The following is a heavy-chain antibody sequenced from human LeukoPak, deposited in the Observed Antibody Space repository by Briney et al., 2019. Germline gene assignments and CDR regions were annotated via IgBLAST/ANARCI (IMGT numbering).Heavy chain of an antibody. CDR3: AFTYCGGDCYSSWFDP. CDR2: IIPIFGTA. D-gene: IGHD2-21*02. J-gene: IGHJ5*02. Sequence: GASVKVSCKASGGTFSSYAISWVRQAPGQGLEWMGGIIPIFGTANYAQKFQGRVTITTDESTSTAYMELSSLRSEDTAVCYCAFTYCGGDCYSSWFDPWGQGTLVTVSS. CDR1: GGTFSSYA. V-gene: IGHV1-69*05.